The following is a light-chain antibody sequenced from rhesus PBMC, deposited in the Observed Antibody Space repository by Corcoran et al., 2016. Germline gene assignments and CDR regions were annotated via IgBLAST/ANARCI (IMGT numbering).Light chain of an antibody. V-gene: IGKV1-22*01. CDR1: QSISSW. CDR3: LQYSSSPWT. Sequence: DIQMTQSPSSLSASVGDTVTITCRASQSISSWLDWYQQKPGKAPKLLIYKTSSLQSWVPSRFRGSGSGTDFTLTLTSLQPEDFATYYCLQYSSSPWTFGQGTKVEIK. CDR2: KTS. J-gene: IGKJ1*01.